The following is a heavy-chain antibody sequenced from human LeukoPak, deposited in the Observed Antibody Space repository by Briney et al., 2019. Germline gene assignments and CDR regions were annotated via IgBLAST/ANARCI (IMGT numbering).Heavy chain of an antibody. V-gene: IGHV1-18*01. D-gene: IGHD1-1*01. CDR3: ARELHVERDDY. CDR1: GFVFTIYG. Sequence: ASVKVSCKASGFVFTIYGFTWVRQAPGQGLEWMGWISANDGKTHYSEKHQGRVTMSTDTVTSTAYMELRSLRSDDTAVYYCARELHVERDDYWGQGTLVTVSS. CDR2: ISANDGKT. J-gene: IGHJ4*02.